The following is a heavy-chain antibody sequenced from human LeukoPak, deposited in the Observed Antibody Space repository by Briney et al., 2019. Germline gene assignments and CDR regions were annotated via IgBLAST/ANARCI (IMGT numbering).Heavy chain of an antibody. CDR1: GYTFTSYY. CDR3: AREDPTVTTGDGALFDY. J-gene: IGHJ4*02. V-gene: IGHV1-46*01. D-gene: IGHD4-17*01. Sequence: ASVKVSCKASGYTFTSYYMHCVRQAPGQGLEWMGIINPSGGSTSYAQKFQGRVTMTRDMSTSTVYMELSSLRSEDTAVYYCAREDPTVTTGDGALFDYWGQGTLVTVSS. CDR2: INPSGGST.